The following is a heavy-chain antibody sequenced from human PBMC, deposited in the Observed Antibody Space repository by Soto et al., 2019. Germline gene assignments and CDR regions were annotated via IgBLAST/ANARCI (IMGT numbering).Heavy chain of an antibody. CDR3: ARASWGSYRFFDY. D-gene: IGHD3-16*02. J-gene: IGHJ4*02. V-gene: IGHV3-33*01. Sequence: GGSLRLSCAASGFTFSRYCMHWVRQAPGKGLEWVAVIWYDGSNKYYADSVKGRFTISRDNSKNTLYLQMNSLRAEDTAVYYCARASWGSYRFFDYWGQGTLVTVSS. CDR1: GFTFSRYC. CDR2: IWYDGSNK.